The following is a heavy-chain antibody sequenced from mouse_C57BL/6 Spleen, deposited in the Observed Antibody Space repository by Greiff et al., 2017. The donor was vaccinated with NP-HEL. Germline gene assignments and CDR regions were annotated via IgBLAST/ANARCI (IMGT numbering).Heavy chain of an antibody. Sequence: QVQLQQPGAELVRPGTSVKLSCKASGYTFTSYWMHWVKQRPGQGLEWIGVIDPSDSYTNYNQKFKGKATLTVDTSSSTAYMQLSSLTSEDSAVYYCARRRDGNYDYWGQGTTLTVSS. CDR3: ARRRDGNYDY. CDR2: IDPSDSYT. D-gene: IGHD2-1*01. CDR1: GYTFTSYW. V-gene: IGHV1-59*01. J-gene: IGHJ2*01.